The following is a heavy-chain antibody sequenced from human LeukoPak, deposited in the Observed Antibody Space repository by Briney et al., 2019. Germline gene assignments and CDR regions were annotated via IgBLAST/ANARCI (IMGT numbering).Heavy chain of an antibody. V-gene: IGHV1-2*02. D-gene: IGHD7-27*01. CDR3: AREGELGLND. J-gene: IGHJ4*02. CDR2: ITLNSGDT. Sequence: ASVKVSCNASGHTFTVYYIHWVRQAPGQGLEWMGWITLNSGDTKYAQKFQGRVTMTSDTSITTAYMELSRLKFDDTAMYYCAREGELGLNDWGQGTLVTVSS. CDR1: GHTFTVYY.